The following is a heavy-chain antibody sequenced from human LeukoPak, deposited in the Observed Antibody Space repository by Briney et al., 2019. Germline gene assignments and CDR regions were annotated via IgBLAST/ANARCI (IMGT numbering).Heavy chain of an antibody. CDR1: GFIFSSYA. Sequence: GGSLRLSCAASGFIFSSYAMNWVRQAPGKGLEWVSVISGSGGRTYYIDSVKGRFTISRDNSENTLYLQMNSLRDDDTAVYYCAKGRGYGDYGSTFEYWGQGTLATVSS. CDR2: ISGSGGRT. D-gene: IGHD4-17*01. J-gene: IGHJ4*02. CDR3: AKGRGYGDYGSTFEY. V-gene: IGHV3-23*01.